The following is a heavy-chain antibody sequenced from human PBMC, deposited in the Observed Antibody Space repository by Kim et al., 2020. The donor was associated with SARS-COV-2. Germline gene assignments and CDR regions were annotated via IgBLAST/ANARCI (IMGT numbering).Heavy chain of an antibody. CDR3: ARSGQQPF. V-gene: IGHV3-74*01. Sequence: EGSLTNYTDCVKGRLTISGDTARNTLYLQMNSLTPEDTAVYYCARSGQQPFWGQGTTVTVSS. J-gene: IGHJ6*02. D-gene: IGHD6-13*01. CDR2: EGSLT.